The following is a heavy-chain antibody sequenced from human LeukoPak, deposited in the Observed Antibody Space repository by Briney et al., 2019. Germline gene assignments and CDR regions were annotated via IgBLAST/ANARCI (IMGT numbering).Heavy chain of an antibody. D-gene: IGHD1-26*01. Sequence: PGGSLRLSCAASGFTFSNDWMNWVRQAPGKGLEWVGRIKSKTDGGTTDYAAPVKGRFTISRDDSKNTMYLQMNSLKTEDTAVYYCTTATKSGTYSRGYWGQGTLVTVSS. CDR1: GFTFSNDW. CDR3: TTATKSGTYSRGY. V-gene: IGHV3-15*01. CDR2: IKSKTDGGTT. J-gene: IGHJ4*02.